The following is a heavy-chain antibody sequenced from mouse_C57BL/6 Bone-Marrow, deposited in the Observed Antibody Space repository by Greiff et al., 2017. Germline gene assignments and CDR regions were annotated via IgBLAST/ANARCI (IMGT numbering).Heavy chain of an antibody. CDR3: ATWRGAY. J-gene: IGHJ3*01. V-gene: IGHV5-6*01. CDR2: ISSGGSYT. Sequence: EVMLVESGGDLVKPGGSLKLSCAASGFTFSSYGMSWVRQTPDKRLEWVATISSGGSYTYYPDSVKGRFTISRDNAKNTLYLQMSRLKSEDTAMYYCATWRGAYWGQGTLVTVSA. CDR1: GFTFSSYG.